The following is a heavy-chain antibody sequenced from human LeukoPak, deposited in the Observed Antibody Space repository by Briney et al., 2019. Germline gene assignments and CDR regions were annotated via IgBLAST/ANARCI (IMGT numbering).Heavy chain of an antibody. Sequence: SETLSLTCTVSGGSISSYYWSWIRQPAGKGLEWIGRIYTSGSTNYNPSLKSRVTMSVDTSKNQFSLKLSSVTAADMAVYYCARDSGPGAAAGTNWFDPWGQGTLVTVSS. J-gene: IGHJ5*02. CDR2: IYTSGST. D-gene: IGHD6-13*01. CDR1: GGSISSYY. V-gene: IGHV4-4*07. CDR3: ARDSGPGAAAGTNWFDP.